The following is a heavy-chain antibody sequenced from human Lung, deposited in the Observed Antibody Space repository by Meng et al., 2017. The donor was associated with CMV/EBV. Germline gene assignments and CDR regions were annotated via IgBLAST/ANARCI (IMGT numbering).Heavy chain of an antibody. V-gene: IGHV3-21*01. Sequence: ESXKISXEASGFNFSTYSLNWVRQAPGKGLEWVAFISRSTHYIYYADSVKARFTISRDTAKNSVYLQMNSLRAEDTAVYYCARDDGSGNVYDFYYGMDVWGQGTXVTVAS. CDR2: ISRSTHYI. J-gene: IGHJ6*02. CDR3: ARDDGSGNVYDFYYGMDV. D-gene: IGHD3-10*01. CDR1: GFNFSTYS.